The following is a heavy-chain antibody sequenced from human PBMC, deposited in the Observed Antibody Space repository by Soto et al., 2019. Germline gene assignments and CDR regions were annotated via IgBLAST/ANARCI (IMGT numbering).Heavy chain of an antibody. CDR3: ASTASGSTNCIDP. Sequence: TSETLSLTCTVSGGSISSGGYYWSWIRQHPGKGLEWIGYIYYSGSTYYNPSLKSRVTISVDTSKNQFSLKLSSVTAADTAVYYCASTASGSTNCIDPWGQGTRVTVSS. D-gene: IGHD3-3*01. V-gene: IGHV4-31*03. CDR1: GGSISSGGYY. J-gene: IGHJ5*02. CDR2: IYYSGST.